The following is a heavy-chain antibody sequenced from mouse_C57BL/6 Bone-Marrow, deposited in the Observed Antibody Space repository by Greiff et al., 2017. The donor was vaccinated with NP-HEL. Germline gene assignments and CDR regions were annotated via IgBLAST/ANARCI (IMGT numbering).Heavy chain of an antibody. CDR1: GYTFTSYG. D-gene: IGHD1-1*01. J-gene: IGHJ1*03. V-gene: IGHV1-81*01. Sequence: QVQLKQSGAELARPGASVKLSCKASGYTFTSYGISWVKQRTGQGLEWIGEIYPRSGNTYYNEKFKGKATLTADKSSRTAYMELRSLTSEDSAVYFCARWYYYGSSHPLYWYFYVWGTGTTVTVSS. CDR2: IYPRSGNT. CDR3: ARWYYYGSSHPLYWYFYV.